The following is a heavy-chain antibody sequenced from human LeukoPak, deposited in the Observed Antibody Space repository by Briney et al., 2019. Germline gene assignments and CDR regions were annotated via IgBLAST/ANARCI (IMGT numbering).Heavy chain of an antibody. CDR1: GGSIGSSSYY. D-gene: IGHD5-18*01. CDR2: IYYSGST. J-gene: IGHJ4*02. Sequence: PSETLSLTCTVSGGSIGSSSYYWAWIRQPPGKGLGWIGSIYYSGSTYYNPSLKSRVTIFVETSKNKFSLKVSSVTAADTAVYYCARQTWIELWHFDYWGQGALVTVSS. CDR3: ARQTWIELWHFDY. V-gene: IGHV4-39*01.